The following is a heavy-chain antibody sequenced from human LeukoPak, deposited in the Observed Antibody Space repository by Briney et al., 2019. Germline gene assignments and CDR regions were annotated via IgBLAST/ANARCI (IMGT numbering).Heavy chain of an antibody. V-gene: IGHV4-39*01. CDR2: TYYSGSTEST. Sequence: SETLSLTCTVSGGSISSTSYYWGWIRQPPGKGLEWIGSTYYSGSTESTYYNPSLKSRVTISVDTSKNQFSLKLSAVTAADTAVYYCARYDSRGSASTRFDYWGQGILVTISS. CDR3: ARYDSRGSASTRFDY. CDR1: GGSISSTSYY. D-gene: IGHD3-16*01. J-gene: IGHJ4*02.